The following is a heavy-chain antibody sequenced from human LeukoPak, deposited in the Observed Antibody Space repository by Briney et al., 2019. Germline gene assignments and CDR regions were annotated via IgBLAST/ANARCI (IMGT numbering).Heavy chain of an antibody. V-gene: IGHV1-2*06. Sequence: ASVKVSCKASGYTFTGYYMHWVLQAPGQGLEWMGRINPNSGGTNYAQKFQGRVTMTRDTSISTAYMELSRLRSDDTAVYYCARDGGVSSGYTPKSFDYWGQGTLVTVSS. CDR1: GYTFTGYY. CDR2: INPNSGGT. J-gene: IGHJ4*02. D-gene: IGHD3-22*01. CDR3: ARDGGVSSGYTPKSFDY.